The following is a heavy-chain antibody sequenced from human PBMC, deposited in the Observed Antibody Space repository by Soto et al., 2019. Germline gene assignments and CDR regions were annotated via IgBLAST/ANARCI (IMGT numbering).Heavy chain of an antibody. V-gene: IGHV3-30-3*01. J-gene: IGHJ4*02. CDR3: ARDEYYDPSGPPYDY. Sequence: GGSLRLSCAASGFTFSSYAMHWVRQAPGKGLEWVAVISSDGTKKSYADSVKGRFTISRDSSKDTLFLQMNSLRTEDTAVYYCARDEYYDPSGPPYDYWGQGSLVTVSS. D-gene: IGHD3-16*01. CDR1: GFTFSSYA. CDR2: ISSDGTKK.